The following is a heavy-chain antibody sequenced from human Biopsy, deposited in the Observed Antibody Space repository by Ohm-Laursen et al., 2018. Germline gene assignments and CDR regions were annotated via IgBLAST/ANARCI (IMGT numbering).Heavy chain of an antibody. V-gene: IGHV1-2*02. Sequence: ASVKVSCKASSYTSTDYNIHWMRQAPGQGLEWLGYINCKTGATNYAQKFQGTVTMTRDTSISTAYLALGSLRSADTAIYYCARDPLNGHKHFDYWGQGSLVTVPS. CDR1: SYTSTDYN. CDR2: INCKTGAT. CDR3: ARDPLNGHKHFDY. D-gene: IGHD2-8*01. J-gene: IGHJ4*02.